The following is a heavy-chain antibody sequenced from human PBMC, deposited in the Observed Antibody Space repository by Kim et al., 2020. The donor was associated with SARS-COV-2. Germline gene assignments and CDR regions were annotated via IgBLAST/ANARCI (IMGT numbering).Heavy chain of an antibody. J-gene: IGHJ4*02. D-gene: IGHD3-3*01. CDR3: ARGGFFGDPLDY. Sequence: YYADSVKGRFTISRDNSKNTLYLQMNSLRAEDTAVYYCARGGFFGDPLDYWGQGTLVTVSS. V-gene: IGHV3-33*01.